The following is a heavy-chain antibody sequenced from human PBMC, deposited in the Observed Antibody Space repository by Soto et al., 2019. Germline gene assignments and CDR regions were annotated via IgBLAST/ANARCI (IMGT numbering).Heavy chain of an antibody. CDR3: ARHGAARSYCYYGMDV. V-gene: IGHV5-10-1*01. J-gene: IGHJ6*02. Sequence: GESLKISCKGSGYSFTSYWISGVRQMPGKGLEWMGRIDPSDSYTNYSPSFQGHVTISADKSISTAYLQWSSLKASDTAMYYCARHGAARSYCYYGMDVWGQGTTVTVSS. CDR2: IDPSDSYT. CDR1: GYSFTSYW. D-gene: IGHD6-6*01.